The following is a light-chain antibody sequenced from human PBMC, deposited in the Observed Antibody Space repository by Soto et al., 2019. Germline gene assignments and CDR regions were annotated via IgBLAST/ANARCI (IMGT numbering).Light chain of an antibody. V-gene: IGKV3-15*01. J-gene: IGKJ1*01. CDR1: QSVYSN. CDR3: QQYNNWPRT. CDR2: DAS. Sequence: IVMTQSPATLSVSPGERATLSCRASQSVYSNLAWYQQKLGQAPRLLIYDASTRATAIPARFSGSGSGTEFTLTISSLQSEDFAVYYCQQYNNWPRTFGQGTKVDIK.